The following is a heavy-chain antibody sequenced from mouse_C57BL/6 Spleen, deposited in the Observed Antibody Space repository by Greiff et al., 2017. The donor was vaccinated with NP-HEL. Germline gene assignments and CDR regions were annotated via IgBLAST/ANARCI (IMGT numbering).Heavy chain of an antibody. CDR2: IYPGDGDT. V-gene: IGHV1-80*01. Sequence: LEESGAELVKPGASVKISCKASGYAFSSYWMNWVKQRPGKGLEWIGQIYPGDGDTNYNGKFKGKATLTADKSSSTAYMQLSSLTSEDSAVYFCASSYCNYLYYYAMDYWGQGTSVTVSS. J-gene: IGHJ4*01. CDR1: GYAFSSYW. CDR3: ASSYCNYLYYYAMDY. D-gene: IGHD2-10*02.